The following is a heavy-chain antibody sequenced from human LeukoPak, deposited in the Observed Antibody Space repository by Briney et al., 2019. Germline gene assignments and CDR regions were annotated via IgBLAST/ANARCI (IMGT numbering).Heavy chain of an antibody. CDR3: ARLSGSGTWDGDEVDY. CDR2: INPNSGDT. Sequence: ASVKVSCKASGYTFTDYYMHWVRQAPGQGLEWIGWINPNSGDTNYAQKFQGRVTMTRDTSISTAYMELNSLRSDDTAFYYCARLSGSGTWDGDEVDYWGQGTLVTVSS. J-gene: IGHJ4*02. V-gene: IGHV1-2*02. D-gene: IGHD3-10*01. CDR1: GYTFTDYY.